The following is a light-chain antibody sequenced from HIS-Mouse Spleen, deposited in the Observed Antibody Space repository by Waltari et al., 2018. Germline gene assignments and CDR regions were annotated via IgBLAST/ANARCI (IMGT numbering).Light chain of an antibody. J-gene: IGKJ4*01. V-gene: IGKV3-11*01. CDR2: DAS. CDR1: QSVSSY. CDR3: QQRSNWLT. Sequence: IVLTQSPATLSWSPGERATISCRASQSVSSYLAWYQQKPGQAPRLLIYDASNRATGIPARFSGSGSGTDFTLTISSLDPEDFAVYYWQQRSNWLTFGGGTKVEIK.